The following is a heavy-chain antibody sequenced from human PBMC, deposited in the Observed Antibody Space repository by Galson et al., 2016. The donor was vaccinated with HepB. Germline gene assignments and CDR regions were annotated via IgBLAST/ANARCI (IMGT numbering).Heavy chain of an antibody. Sequence: SLRLSCAASGFTFSSYWMHWVRQAPGKGLVWVSRINSDGSSTSYAASVKGRFTISRDNAKNTLYLQMNSPRAEDTAVYYCAGDNVLRYFDWTTLNYYYGMDVWGQGTTVTVSS. J-gene: IGHJ6*02. D-gene: IGHD3-9*01. CDR3: AGDNVLRYFDWTTLNYYYGMDV. CDR2: INSDGSST. CDR1: GFTFSSYW. V-gene: IGHV3-74*01.